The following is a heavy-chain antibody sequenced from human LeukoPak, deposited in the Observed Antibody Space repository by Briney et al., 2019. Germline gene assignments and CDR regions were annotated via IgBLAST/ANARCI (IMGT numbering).Heavy chain of an antibody. CDR1: GFTFSSYS. D-gene: IGHD6-19*01. J-gene: IGHJ4*02. V-gene: IGHV3-48*01. CDR3: ATEWSSGWPIG. Sequence: GGSLRLSCAASGFTFSSYSMNWVRQAPGKGLEWVSYISSSSSTIYYADSVKGRFTISRDNAKNSLYLQMNSLRAEDTAVYYCATEWSSGWPIGWGQGTLVTVSS. CDR2: ISSSSSTI.